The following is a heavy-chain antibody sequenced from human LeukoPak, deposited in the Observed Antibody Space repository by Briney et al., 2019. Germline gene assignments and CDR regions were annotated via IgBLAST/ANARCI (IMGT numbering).Heavy chain of an antibody. D-gene: IGHD3-22*01. Sequence: ASVKVSCKASGYTFTRYYMHWVRQAPGQGLEWMGIINPSGGSTSYAQKFQGRVTMTRDTSTSTVYMELSSLRAEDTAVYYCARPGYPCYDSSACYYGMDVWGQGTTVTVSS. CDR1: GYTFTRYY. V-gene: IGHV1-46*01. CDR2: INPSGGST. J-gene: IGHJ6*02. CDR3: ARPGYPCYDSSACYYGMDV.